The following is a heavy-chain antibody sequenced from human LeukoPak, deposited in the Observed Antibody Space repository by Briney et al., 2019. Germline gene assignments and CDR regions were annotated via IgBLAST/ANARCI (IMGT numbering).Heavy chain of an antibody. V-gene: IGHV1-18*01. CDR2: ISAYNGNT. Sequence: ASVKVSCKASGYTFTSYGISWVRQAPGQGLEWMGWISAYNGNTNYAQKLQGRVTMTTDTSTSTAYMELRSLRSDDTAVYYCARETGDYEADYYFDYWGQGTLVTVSS. CDR3: ARETGDYEADYYFDY. D-gene: IGHD4-17*01. J-gene: IGHJ4*02. CDR1: GYTFTSYG.